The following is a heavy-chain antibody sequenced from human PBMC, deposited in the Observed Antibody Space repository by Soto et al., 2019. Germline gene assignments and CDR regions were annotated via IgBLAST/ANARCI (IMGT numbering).Heavy chain of an antibody. V-gene: IGHV4-30-4*01. CDR1: GDSINNNDYY. D-gene: IGHD3-22*01. J-gene: IGHJ2*01. Sequence: PSETLSLTCPVSGDSINNNDYYWNWIRQTPGKGLEWIGYVYYSGSTYYIPSLKSRLSMSVDTSKNQFSLKLSSVTAADTAIYYCARMSYYYDKWYFDLWGRGTLVTVSS. CDR2: VYYSGST. CDR3: ARMSYYYDKWYFDL.